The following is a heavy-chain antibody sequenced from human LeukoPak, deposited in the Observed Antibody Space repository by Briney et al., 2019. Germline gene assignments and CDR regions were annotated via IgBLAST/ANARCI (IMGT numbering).Heavy chain of an antibody. CDR2: FDPEDGET. J-gene: IGHJ4*02. V-gene: IGHV1-24*01. CDR1: GYTLTELS. Sequence: ASVKVSCKVSGYTLTELSMHWVRQAPGKGLEWMGGFDPEDGETIYAQKFQGRVTMTEDTSTDTAYMELSSLRSEDTAVYYCATKNGDRQPFDYWGQGTLVTVSS. D-gene: IGHD1-14*01. CDR3: ATKNGDRQPFDY.